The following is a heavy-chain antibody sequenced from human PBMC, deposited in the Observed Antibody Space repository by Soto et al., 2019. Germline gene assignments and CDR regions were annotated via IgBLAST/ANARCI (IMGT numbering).Heavy chain of an antibody. CDR1: QYRFTNDW. CDR2: IYLGDSNG. J-gene: IGHJ4*02. Sequence: ELQLVQSGAEVKKPGESLKISCKGSQYRFTNDWIGWERQMPGKGLEWMGLIYLGDSNGRYSPSFQGRVTISVDKSITTTYLQWSSLMASDTAMYYCASPLGYWGQGTLVTVSS. CDR3: ASPLGY. D-gene: IGHD3-16*01. V-gene: IGHV5-51*03.